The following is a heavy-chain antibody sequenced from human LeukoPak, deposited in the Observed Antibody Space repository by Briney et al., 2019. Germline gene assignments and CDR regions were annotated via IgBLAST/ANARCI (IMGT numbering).Heavy chain of an antibody. CDR1: GGTFSSYA. CDR2: IIPIFGTA. V-gene: IGHV1-69*05. J-gene: IGHJ6*03. D-gene: IGHD3-22*01. CDR3: ARAEAEITMIVVRNYYYMDV. Sequence: SVKVSCKASGGTFSSYAISWVRQAPGQGLEWMGGIIPIFGTANYAQKFQGRVTITTDESTSTAYMELSSLRSEDTAVYYCARAEAEITMIVVRNYYYMDVWGKGTTVTVSS.